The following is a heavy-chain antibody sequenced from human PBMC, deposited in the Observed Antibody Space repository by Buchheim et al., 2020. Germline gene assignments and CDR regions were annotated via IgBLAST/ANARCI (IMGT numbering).Heavy chain of an antibody. V-gene: IGHV3-30*04. J-gene: IGHJ4*02. D-gene: IGHD1-26*01. CDR2: ISYDGSNK. Sequence: QVQLVESEGGVVQPGRSLRLSCAASGFTFSRYAMHWVRQAPGKGLEWVAVISYDGSNKYYADSVKGRFTISRDNSKNTLYLQMNSLRAEDTAVYYCSSQWELFPYWGQGTL. CDR1: GFTFSRYA. CDR3: SSQWELFPY.